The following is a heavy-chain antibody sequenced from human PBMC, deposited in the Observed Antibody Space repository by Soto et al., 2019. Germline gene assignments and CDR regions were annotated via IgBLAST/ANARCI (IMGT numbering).Heavy chain of an antibody. V-gene: IGHV3-23*01. CDR1: GFTFSSYS. CDR3: LRGDAFDI. J-gene: IGHJ3*02. CDR2: ISGSGGST. Sequence: GGSLRLSCAASGFTFSSYSMSWVRQAPGKGLEWVSGISGSGGSTYYADSVKSRFNISRDNSKNTLYLQMNSLRAEDTAVYYSLRGDAFDIWGQGTMVTVSS.